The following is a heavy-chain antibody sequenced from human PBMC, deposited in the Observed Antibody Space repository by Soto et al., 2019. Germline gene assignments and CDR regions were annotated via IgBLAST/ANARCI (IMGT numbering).Heavy chain of an antibody. J-gene: IGHJ4*02. CDR2: INAYNGTT. Sequence: QVQLVHSGAELKKPGASVKVSCKASGYTFTSYGISWVRQAPGQGLEWKGWINAYNGTTDYAQNLQGRVTMTTDTSTSTAYVELMSLRSDDTAVYYCARDWFGIDYWGQGTLVTVSS. V-gene: IGHV1-18*01. D-gene: IGHD3-16*01. CDR3: ARDWFGIDY. CDR1: GYTFTSYG.